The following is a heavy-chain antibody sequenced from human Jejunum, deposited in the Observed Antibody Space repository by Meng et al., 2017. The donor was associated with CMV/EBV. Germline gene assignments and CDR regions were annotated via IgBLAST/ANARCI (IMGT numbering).Heavy chain of an antibody. D-gene: IGHD3-9*01. CDR3: ATIGRYDY. CDR1: GYTFTSYD. J-gene: IGHJ4*02. Sequence: QAQLVQSGAEVKKPGASVKVSCKASGYTFTSYDIHWVRQATGQGLEWMEWMNPNSGNSGCAQKFQGTVTMTRNTSISTAYMELSSLRSEDTAIYYCATIGRYDYWGQGTLVTVTS. CDR2: MNPNSGNS. V-gene: IGHV1-8*01.